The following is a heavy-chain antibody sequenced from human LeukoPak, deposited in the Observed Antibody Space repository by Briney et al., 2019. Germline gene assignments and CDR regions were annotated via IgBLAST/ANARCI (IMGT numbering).Heavy chain of an antibody. CDR2: MNPNSGNT. V-gene: IGHV1-8*03. J-gene: IGHJ4*02. CDR3: ARGGQTQLDY. CDR1: GYTFTSYD. Sequence: ASVKVSCKASGYTFTSYDINWVRQATGQGLEWMGWMNPNSGNTGYAQKFQGRVTITRNTSTSTAYMELRSLRSEDTAVYYCARGGQTQLDYWGQGTLVTVSS.